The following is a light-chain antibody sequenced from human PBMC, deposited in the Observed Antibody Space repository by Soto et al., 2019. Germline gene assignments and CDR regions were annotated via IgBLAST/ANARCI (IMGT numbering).Light chain of an antibody. Sequence: QPASVSGSPGQSITISCTGTSSDVGGYNYVSWYQQHPGKAPKLMIYDVSNRPSGVSNRFSGSKSGNTASLTISGLHAEDEAYYYCSSYTSSSTPRAFGGGTKLTVL. CDR2: DVS. V-gene: IGLV2-14*01. CDR1: SSDVGGYNY. J-gene: IGLJ3*02. CDR3: SSYTSSSTPRA.